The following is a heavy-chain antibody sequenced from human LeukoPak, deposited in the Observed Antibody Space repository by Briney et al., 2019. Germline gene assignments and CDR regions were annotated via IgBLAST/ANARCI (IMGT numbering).Heavy chain of an antibody. D-gene: IGHD3-10*01. CDR2: INPNSGGT. CDR1: GYTFTGYY. Sequence: GASVRVSCKASGYTFTGYYMHWVRQAPGQGLEWMGWINPNSGGTNYAQKFQGRVTMTRDTSISTAYMELSSLRSEDTAVYYCASEMVRGLAFDIWGQGTMVTVSS. V-gene: IGHV1-2*02. J-gene: IGHJ3*02. CDR3: ASEMVRGLAFDI.